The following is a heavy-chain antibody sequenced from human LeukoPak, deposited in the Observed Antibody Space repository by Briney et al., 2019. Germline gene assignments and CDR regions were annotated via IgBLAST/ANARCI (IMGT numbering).Heavy chain of an antibody. CDR3: LRGYFYFDY. D-gene: IGHD2/OR15-2a*01. J-gene: IGHJ4*02. V-gene: IGHV4-39*01. CDR2: IYYSGST. Sequence: SETLSLTCTVSGGSISSGSYYWSWIRQPAGKGLEWIGSIYYSGSTYYNPSLKSRVTISVDTSKNQFSLKLSSVTAADTAVYYCLRGYFYFDYWGQGTLVTVSS. CDR1: GGSISSGSYY.